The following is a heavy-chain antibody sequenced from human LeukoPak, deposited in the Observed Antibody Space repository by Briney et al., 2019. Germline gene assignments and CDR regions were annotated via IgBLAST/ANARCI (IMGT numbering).Heavy chain of an antibody. J-gene: IGHJ4*02. CDR2: IWYDGSNK. V-gene: IGHV3-30*02. Sequence: GGSLRLSCAASGFAFSSYGMHRVRQAPGKGLEWVALIWYDGSNKYYSDSVKGRFTISSDTSKNTLYLQMNSLRAEDTAVYYCARDLSPVVRASPMGYWGQGTLVTVSS. D-gene: IGHD3-10*01. CDR1: GFAFSSYG. CDR3: ARDLSPVVRASPMGY.